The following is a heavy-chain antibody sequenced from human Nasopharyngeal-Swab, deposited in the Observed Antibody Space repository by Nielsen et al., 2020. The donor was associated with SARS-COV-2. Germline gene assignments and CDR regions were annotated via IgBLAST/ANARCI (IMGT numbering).Heavy chain of an antibody. Sequence: SGPTLVKPTQTLTLTCTFSGFSLSTSGVGVGWIRQPPGKALEWLALIYWDDDKRYSPSPKSRLTITKDTSKNQVVLTMTNMDPVDTATYYCAHSKQLGYYYYYGMDVWGQGTTVTVSS. CDR3: AHSKQLGYYYYYGMDV. V-gene: IGHV2-5*02. CDR1: GFSLSTSGVG. CDR2: IYWDDDK. D-gene: IGHD6-13*01. J-gene: IGHJ6*02.